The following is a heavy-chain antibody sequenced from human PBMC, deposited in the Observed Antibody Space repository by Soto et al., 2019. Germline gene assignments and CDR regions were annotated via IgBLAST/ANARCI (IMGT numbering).Heavy chain of an antibody. D-gene: IGHD4-17*01. Sequence: PGGSLRLSCSASGFTFSMFSMHWVRQAPGKGLEYVSGISSNGDSTYYADSVKGRFTISRDNSKNTLYLQMSSLRAVDTAVYYCVHRRSTVQIPPTWGQGTLVTVSS. CDR2: ISSNGDST. V-gene: IGHV3-64D*06. CDR3: VHRRSTVQIPPT. J-gene: IGHJ5*02. CDR1: GFTFSMFS.